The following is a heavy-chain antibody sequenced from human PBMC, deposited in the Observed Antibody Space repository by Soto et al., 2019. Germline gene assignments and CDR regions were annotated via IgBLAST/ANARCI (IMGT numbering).Heavy chain of an antibody. CDR2: VNGDGSTT. CDR1: GFTLTNHW. V-gene: IGHV3-74*01. Sequence: EVQLVESGGGIVQPGGSMRLSCVVSGFTLTNHWIHWVRQAPGKGLVWVSRVNGDGSTTNYADSLRGRFTISRDNARSTVFLQMNSLGADDTALYYCARGQAGSYSFDYWGQGTLVTVSS. CDR3: ARGQAGSYSFDY. J-gene: IGHJ4*02. D-gene: IGHD3-10*01.